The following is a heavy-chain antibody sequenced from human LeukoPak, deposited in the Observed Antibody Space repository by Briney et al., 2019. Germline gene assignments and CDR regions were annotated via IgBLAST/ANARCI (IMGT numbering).Heavy chain of an antibody. J-gene: IGHJ4*02. V-gene: IGHV3-21*01. CDR2: ISRSSAYI. D-gene: IGHD3-22*01. CDR1: GFTFNNHA. CDR3: ARDPDDTSGYYPDY. Sequence: PGGSLRLSCTASGFTFNNHAMSWVCQAPGKGLEWVSSISRSSAYIYYADSVKGRFTISRDNAKNSLYVQMNSLRAEDTAVYYCARDPDDTSGYYPDYWGLGTLVTVSS.